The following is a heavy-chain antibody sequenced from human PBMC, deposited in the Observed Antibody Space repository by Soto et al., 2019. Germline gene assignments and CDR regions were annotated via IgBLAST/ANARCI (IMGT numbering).Heavy chain of an antibody. D-gene: IGHD6-19*01. CDR3: AREAIAVAGRRAFAFDY. Sequence: SETLSLTCTVSGGSISSGGYYWSWIRQHPGKGLEWIGYIYYSGSTYYNPSLKSRVTISVDTSKNQFSLKLSSVTAADTAVYYCAREAIAVAGRRAFAFDYWGQGTLVTVSS. CDR2: IYYSGST. V-gene: IGHV4-31*03. J-gene: IGHJ4*02. CDR1: GGSISSGGYY.